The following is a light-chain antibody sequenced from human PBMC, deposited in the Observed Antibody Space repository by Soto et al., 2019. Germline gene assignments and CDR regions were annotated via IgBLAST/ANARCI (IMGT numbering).Light chain of an antibody. V-gene: IGKV3-15*01. CDR2: GAS. CDR1: QSVGSN. Sequence: EIVMTQSPATLSMSPGERATLSCRASQSVGSNLAWYQQKPGQPPRLLIYGASTRATGVPARFSGSGSGTEFTLTISSLQSEDFAVYYCQEYITWFLYTFGQGTKLEIK. J-gene: IGKJ2*01. CDR3: QEYITWFLYT.